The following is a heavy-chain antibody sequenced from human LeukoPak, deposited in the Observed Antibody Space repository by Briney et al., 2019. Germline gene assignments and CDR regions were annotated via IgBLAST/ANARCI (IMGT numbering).Heavy chain of an antibody. V-gene: IGHV1-2*02. CDR1: GYTFTGYY. CDR2: ISPNSGDT. CDR3: ATGTTLNSD. J-gene: IGHJ3*01. D-gene: IGHD1-1*01. Sequence: ASVKVSCKSSGYTFTGYYMHWVRQAPGQGLEWMGWISPNSGDTNYAQKFQGRVTMTRDTSISTAYMELSSLRSDDTVVYYCATGTTLNSDWGQGTMVTVSS.